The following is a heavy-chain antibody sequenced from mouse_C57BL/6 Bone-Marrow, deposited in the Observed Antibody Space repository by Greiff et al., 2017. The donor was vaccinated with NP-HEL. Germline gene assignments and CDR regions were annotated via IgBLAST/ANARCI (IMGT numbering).Heavy chain of an antibody. J-gene: IGHJ4*01. Sequence: QVQLQQSGAELMKPGASVKLSCKATGYTFTGYWIEWVKQRPGHGLEWIGEILPGSGSTNYNEKFKGKATFTADTSSNTAYMQLSSLTTEDSAIYYCARTGMFYYDYDGYYAMDYWGQGTSVTVSS. CDR3: ARTGMFYYDYDGYYAMDY. V-gene: IGHV1-9*01. D-gene: IGHD2-4*01. CDR2: ILPGSGST. CDR1: GYTFTGYW.